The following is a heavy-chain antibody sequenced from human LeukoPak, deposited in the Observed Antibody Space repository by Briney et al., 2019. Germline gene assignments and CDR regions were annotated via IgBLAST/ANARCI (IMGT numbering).Heavy chain of an antibody. V-gene: IGHV4-39*07. D-gene: IGHD2-2*01. J-gene: IGHJ4*02. CDR1: GGPISSSSYY. CDR3: ARVPVYCSSTSCYVGPMGGHYFDY. Sequence: PSETLSLTCTVSGGPISSSSYYWGWIRQPPGKGLEWIGSIYYSGSTYYNPSLKSRVTISVDTSKNQFSLKLSSVTAADTAVYYCARVPVYCSSTSCYVGPMGGHYFDYWGQGTLVTVSS. CDR2: IYYSGST.